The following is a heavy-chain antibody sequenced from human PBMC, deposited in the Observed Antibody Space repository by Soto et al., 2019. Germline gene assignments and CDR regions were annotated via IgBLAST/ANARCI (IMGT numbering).Heavy chain of an antibody. Sequence: QVQLVQSGAEVKKPGSSVKVSCKASGGTFSSYAISWVRQAPRQGLEWMGGIIPIFGTANYAQKFQGRVTITADESTSTAYMELSSLRSEDTAVYYCASVYCSGGSCYSGTLLNWFDPWGQGTLVTVSS. CDR3: ASVYCSGGSCYSGTLLNWFDP. CDR2: IIPIFGTA. D-gene: IGHD2-15*01. CDR1: GGTFSSYA. J-gene: IGHJ5*02. V-gene: IGHV1-69*01.